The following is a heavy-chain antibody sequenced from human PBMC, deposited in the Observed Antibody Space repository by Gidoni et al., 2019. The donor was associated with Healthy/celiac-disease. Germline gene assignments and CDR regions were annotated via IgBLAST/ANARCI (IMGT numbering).Heavy chain of an antibody. Sequence: EVQLVESGGGLVQPGRSLRLSCTAAGFTFGDYAMSWFRQAPGKGLEWVGFIRSKAYGGTTEYAASVKGRFTISRDDSKSIAYLQMNGLKTEDTAVYYCTRGTTYSSFDFDYWGQGTLVTVSS. CDR2: IRSKAYGGTT. CDR3: TRGTTYSSFDFDY. CDR1: GFTFGDYA. J-gene: IGHJ4*02. D-gene: IGHD6-6*01. V-gene: IGHV3-49*03.